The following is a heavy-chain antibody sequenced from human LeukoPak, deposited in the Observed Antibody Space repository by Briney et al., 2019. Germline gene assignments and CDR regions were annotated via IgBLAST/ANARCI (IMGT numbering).Heavy chain of an antibody. D-gene: IGHD2-2*01. CDR1: GFTSSSYS. V-gene: IGHV3-23*01. J-gene: IGHJ4*02. CDR2: VSGSGGST. CDR3: ARGLYYFDY. Sequence: GGSLRLSCAASGFTSSSYSMTWVRLAPVKGLEWVSDVSGSGGSTYYADSVKGRFTISRDNSKNTLYFQMNSLRAEDTAVYYCARGLYYFDYWGQGTLVTVSS.